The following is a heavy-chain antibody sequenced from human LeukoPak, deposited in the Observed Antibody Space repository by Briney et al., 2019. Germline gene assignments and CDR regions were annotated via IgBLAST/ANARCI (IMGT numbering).Heavy chain of an antibody. CDR3: ARVHSSWPNNWFDP. J-gene: IGHJ5*02. V-gene: IGHV1-69*13. CDR1: GGAFSSYA. CDR2: IIPIFGTA. Sequence: SVKLSCKASGGAFSSYAISWVRQGPGQGLEWMGGIIPIFGTANYDQKFQGRVTITADESTSTAYMELSSLRSEDTAVYYCARVHSSWPNNWFDPRGQGTLVTVSS. D-gene: IGHD6-13*01.